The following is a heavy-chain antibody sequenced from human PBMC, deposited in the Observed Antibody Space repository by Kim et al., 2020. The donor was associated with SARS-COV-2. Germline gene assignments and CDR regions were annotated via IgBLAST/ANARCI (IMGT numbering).Heavy chain of an antibody. CDR3: ARETGAFDI. CDR2: LSN. J-gene: IGHJ3*02. Sequence: LSNDYAVSVKSRITINPDTSKNQFSLQMSSVTPEDTAVYYCARETGAFDIWGQGTTVTVS. V-gene: IGHV6-1*01.